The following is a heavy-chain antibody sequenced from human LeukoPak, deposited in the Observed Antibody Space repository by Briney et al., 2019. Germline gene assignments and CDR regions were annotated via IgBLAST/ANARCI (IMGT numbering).Heavy chain of an antibody. D-gene: IGHD6-19*01. Sequence: PSETLSLTCTVSGGSISSSSYYWGWIRQPPGKGLEWIGEINLSGSTNYNPSLKSRVTISVDTSKNQFSLKLSSVTAADTAVYYCARGRPVVATTRIAVAGIGYMDVWGKGTTVTVSS. J-gene: IGHJ6*03. V-gene: IGHV4-39*07. CDR3: ARGRPVVATTRIAVAGIGYMDV. CDR1: GGSISSSSYY. CDR2: INLSGST.